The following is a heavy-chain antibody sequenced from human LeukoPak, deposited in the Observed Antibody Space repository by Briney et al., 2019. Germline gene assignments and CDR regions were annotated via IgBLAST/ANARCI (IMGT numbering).Heavy chain of an antibody. V-gene: IGHV4-39*01. J-gene: IGHJ5*02. CDR2: IYYSGST. CDR3: ARLPIRGFLEWLSPFDP. Sequence: SETLSLTCTVSGGSISSSSYYWGWIRQAPGKGLEWIGSIYYSGSTYYNPSLKSRVTISVDTSKNQFSLKLSSVTAADTAVYYCARLPIRGFLEWLSPFDPWGQGTLVTVSS. D-gene: IGHD3-3*01. CDR1: GGSISSSSYY.